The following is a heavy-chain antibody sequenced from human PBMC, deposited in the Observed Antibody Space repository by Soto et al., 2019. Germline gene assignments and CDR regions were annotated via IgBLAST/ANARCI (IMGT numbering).Heavy chain of an antibody. D-gene: IGHD3-9*01. CDR2: ISYDGSNK. V-gene: IGHV3-30*03. J-gene: IGHJ4*02. Sequence: GGSLRLSCAASGFTFSSYGMHWVRQAPGKGLEWVAVISYDGSNKYYADSVKGRFTISRDNSKNTLYLQMNSLRAEDTAVYYCARDGEGDTVYFGYFDYWSQGALVTVSS. CDR3: ARDGEGDTVYFGYFDY. CDR1: GFTFSSYG.